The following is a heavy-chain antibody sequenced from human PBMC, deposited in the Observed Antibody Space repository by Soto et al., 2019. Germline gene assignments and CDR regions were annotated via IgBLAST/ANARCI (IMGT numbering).Heavy chain of an antibody. V-gene: IGHV4-38-2*02. CDR1: GYFISSGYY. CDR3: ARGNQYYYGSGSYYNNWFDP. D-gene: IGHD3-10*01. Sequence: PSETLSLTCSVSGYFISSGYYWGWIRQPPGKGLEWIGEINHSGSTNYNPSLKSRVTISVDTSKNQFSLKLSSVTAADTAVYYCARGNQYYYGSGSYYNNWFDPWGQGTLVTVSS. CDR2: INHSGST. J-gene: IGHJ5*02.